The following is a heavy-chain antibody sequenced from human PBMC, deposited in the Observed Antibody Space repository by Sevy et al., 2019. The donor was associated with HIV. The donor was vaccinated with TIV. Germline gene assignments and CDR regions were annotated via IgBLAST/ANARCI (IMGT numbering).Heavy chain of an antibody. Sequence: GGSLRLSCAASGFTVSSNYMSWVRQAPGKGLEWVSVIYSGGSTYYADSVKGRFTISRDNSKNTLYLQMNSLRAEDTAVYYCAKVPRLQWLVGGDYWGQGTLVTVSS. CDR2: IYSGGST. J-gene: IGHJ4*02. D-gene: IGHD6-19*01. V-gene: IGHV3-53*01. CDR1: GFTVSSNY. CDR3: AKVPRLQWLVGGDY.